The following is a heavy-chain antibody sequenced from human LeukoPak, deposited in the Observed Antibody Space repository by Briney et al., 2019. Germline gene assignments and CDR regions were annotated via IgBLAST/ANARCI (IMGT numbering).Heavy chain of an antibody. V-gene: IGHV1-18*01. CDR2: ISAYNGNT. CDR1: GYTFTSYG. J-gene: IGHJ6*02. Sequence: ASVKVSCKASGYTFTSYGISWVRQAPGQGLEWRGWISAYNGNTNYAQNLQGRVTMTTDTSTSTAYMDLRSLRSDDTAVYYCARGGATVSTTHYYYYYGMDVWGQGTTVTVSS. CDR3: ARGGATVSTTHYYYYYGMDV. D-gene: IGHD4-17*01.